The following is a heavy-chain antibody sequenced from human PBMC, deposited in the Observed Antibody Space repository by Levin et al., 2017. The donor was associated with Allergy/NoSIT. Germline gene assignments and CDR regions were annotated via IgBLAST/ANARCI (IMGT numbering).Heavy chain of an antibody. Sequence: GGSLRLSCAAFGFTFSRHAMVWVRQAPGKGLEWVSGISWSGSSTYYAGSVKGRFTISRDNSKNKLYLQMNSLRAEDTAIYYCAKELGTYDEAASQYYGLDVWGQGTTVTVSS. V-gene: IGHV3-23*01. CDR1: GFTFSRHA. D-gene: IGHD3-16*01. CDR3: AKELGTYDEAASQYYGLDV. J-gene: IGHJ6*02. CDR2: ISWSGSST.